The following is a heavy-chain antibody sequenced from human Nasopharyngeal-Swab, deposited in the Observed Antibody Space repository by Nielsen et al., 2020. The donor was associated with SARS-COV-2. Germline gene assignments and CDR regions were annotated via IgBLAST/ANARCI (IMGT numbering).Heavy chain of an antibody. D-gene: IGHD3-10*01. CDR2: IKKDGSEN. V-gene: IGHV3-7*05. CDR3: AKSPRGFGWFGELYYYYYMDV. Sequence: GESLKISCAASGFTFSTYWMSWVRQAPGKGLECVASIKKDGSENYYVDSVKGRFTISRDNSKNTLYLQMNSLRAEDTAVYYCAKSPRGFGWFGELYYYYYMDVWGKGTTVTVSS. CDR1: GFTFSTYW. J-gene: IGHJ6*03.